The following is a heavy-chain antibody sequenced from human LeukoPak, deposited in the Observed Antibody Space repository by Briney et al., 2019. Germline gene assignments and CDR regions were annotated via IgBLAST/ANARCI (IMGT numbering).Heavy chain of an antibody. D-gene: IGHD6-19*01. J-gene: IGHJ3*02. CDR1: GFTFSRYD. Sequence: GGSLRLSCAASGFTFSRYDMHWVRQITGKGLEWLSNSGTVGDAYYPDSVKGRFTTSRENAKNSVYLQMDSLRVGDTAVYYCARTKPWPNNDVFDMWGQGTLVIVSS. CDR2: SGTVGDA. V-gene: IGHV3-13*01. CDR3: ARTKPWPNNDVFDM.